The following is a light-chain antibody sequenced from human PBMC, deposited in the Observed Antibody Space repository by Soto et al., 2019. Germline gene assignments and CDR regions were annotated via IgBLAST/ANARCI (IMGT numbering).Light chain of an antibody. J-gene: IGKJ5*01. CDR1: QPLSSSD. CDR2: GAS. Sequence: EIALTQSPGTLSWSPGERVTTSCRTRQPLSSSDLAWYRQKPGQAPRLLFYGASIRATGVPDRFSGSGSGTDFTLTISRLEPEDFAVYYCQQYGGSPLITFRQGTRLEIK. CDR3: QQYGGSPLIT. V-gene: IGKV3-20*01.